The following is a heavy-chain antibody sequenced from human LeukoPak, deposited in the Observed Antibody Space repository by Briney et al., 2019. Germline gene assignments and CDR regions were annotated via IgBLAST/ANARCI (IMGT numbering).Heavy chain of an antibody. V-gene: IGHV3-30*18. CDR1: RFTFRNYG. J-gene: IGHJ5*02. CDR3: AKDNTGWFDP. CDR2: ISYDGSNK. Sequence: PGGSLRLSCAASRFTFRNYGMHWVRQAPGKGLEWVAVISYDGSNKYYADSVKGRFTISRDNSKNTLYLQMNSLRAEDTAVYYCAKDNTGWFDPWGQGTLVTVSS. D-gene: IGHD2-8*02.